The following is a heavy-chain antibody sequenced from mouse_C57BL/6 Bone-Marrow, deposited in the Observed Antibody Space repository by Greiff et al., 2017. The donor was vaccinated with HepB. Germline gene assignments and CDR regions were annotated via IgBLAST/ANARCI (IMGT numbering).Heavy chain of an antibody. J-gene: IGHJ4*01. V-gene: IGHV1-72*01. CDR3: ARTVVATYYYAMDY. CDR2: IDPNSGGT. Sequence: VQLQQSGAELVKPGASVKLSCKASGYTFTSYWMHWVKQRPGRGLEWIGRIDPNSGGTKYNEKFKSKATLTVDKPSSTAYMQLSSLTSEDSAVYYCARTVVATYYYAMDYWGQGTSVTVSS. CDR1: GYTFTSYW. D-gene: IGHD1-1*01.